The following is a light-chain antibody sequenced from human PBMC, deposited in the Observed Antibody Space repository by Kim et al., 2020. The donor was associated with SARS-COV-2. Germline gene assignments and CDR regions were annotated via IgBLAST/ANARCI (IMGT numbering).Light chain of an antibody. CDR2: DDS. CDR3: QVWETASDPL. CDR1: NIGTKS. Sequence: SYELTQPPSVSVAPGETARITCEEDNIGTKSVHWYQQKAGQAPVLIMSDDSDRPAGIPERFSGSNSGNKATLTITGVEAGDEADYHCQVWETASDPLFGG. V-gene: IGLV3-21*01. J-gene: IGLJ3*02.